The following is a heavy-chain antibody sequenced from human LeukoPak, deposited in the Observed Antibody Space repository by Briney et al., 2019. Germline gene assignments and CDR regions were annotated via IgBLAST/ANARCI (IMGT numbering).Heavy chain of an antibody. CDR3: ARVSESPSYGMDV. V-gene: IGHV4-30-4*01. J-gene: IGHJ6*02. D-gene: IGHD3-10*01. CDR1: GGSISSGDYD. CDR2: IYYSGST. Sequence: PSETLSLTCTVSGGSISSGDYDWSWIRQPPGKGQEWIGYIYYSGSTYYNPSLKSRVTISVDTSKNQFSLKLSSVTAADTAVYYCARVSESPSYGMDVWGQGTTVTVSS.